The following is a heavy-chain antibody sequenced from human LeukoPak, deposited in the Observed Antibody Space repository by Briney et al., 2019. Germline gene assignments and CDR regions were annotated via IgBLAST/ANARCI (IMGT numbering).Heavy chain of an antibody. CDR1: GGSISSYY. CDR3: ARQAGVGGALAPLGY. D-gene: IGHD3-16*01. J-gene: IGHJ4*02. Sequence: SETLSLTCTVSGGSISSYYWSWIRQPPGKGLGWFGYIYTSGSTNYNPSLKSRVTISVDTSKNQFSLKLSSVTAADTAVYCCARQAGVGGALAPLGYWGQGTLVTVSS. V-gene: IGHV4-4*09. CDR2: IYTSGST.